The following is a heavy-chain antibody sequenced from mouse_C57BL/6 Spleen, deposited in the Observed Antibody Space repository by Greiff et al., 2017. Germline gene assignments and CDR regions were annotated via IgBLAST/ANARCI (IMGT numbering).Heavy chain of an antibody. J-gene: IGHJ4*01. CDR2: IYPGDGDT. V-gene: IGHV1-82*01. CDR1: GYAFSSSW. CDR3: ARRSTVTAGAMDD. Sequence: QVHVKQSGPELVKPGASVKISCKASGYAFSSSWMNWVKQRPGKGLEWIGRIYPGDGDTNYNGKFKGKATLTADKSSSTAYMQLSSLTSEDSAVYFCARRSTVTAGAMDDWGQGTSVTVSS. D-gene: IGHD1-1*01.